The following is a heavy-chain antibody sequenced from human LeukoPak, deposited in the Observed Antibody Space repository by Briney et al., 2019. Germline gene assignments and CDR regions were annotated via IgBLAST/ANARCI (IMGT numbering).Heavy chain of an antibody. D-gene: IGHD3-22*01. V-gene: IGHV3-30*03. Sequence: GGSLRLSCAASGFTFSSYGMHWVRQAPGKGLEWVTFISYDGSNKYYADSVKGRFTISRDNSKNTLYLQMNSLRAEDTAVYYCARDRRDYYDSSGYYYSDDAFDIWGQGTMVTVSS. J-gene: IGHJ3*02. CDR2: ISYDGSNK. CDR3: ARDRRDYYDSSGYYYSDDAFDI. CDR1: GFTFSSYG.